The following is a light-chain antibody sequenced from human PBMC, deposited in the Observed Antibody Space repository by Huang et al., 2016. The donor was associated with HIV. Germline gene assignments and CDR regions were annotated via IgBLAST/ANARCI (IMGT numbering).Light chain of an antibody. CDR1: QSVSSSY. CDR2: GAS. Sequence: EIVLTQSPGTLSLSPGERATLSCRASQSVSSSYLAWYQQKPGQAPRLLIYGASSTATVIPDRFSGSGSETDFTLTISRLEPEDFAVYYCQQDGSSPYTFGQGTKLEIK. CDR3: QQDGSSPYT. V-gene: IGKV3-20*01. J-gene: IGKJ2*01.